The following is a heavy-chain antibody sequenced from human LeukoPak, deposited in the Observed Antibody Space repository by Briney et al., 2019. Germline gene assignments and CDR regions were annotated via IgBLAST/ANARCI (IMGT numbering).Heavy chain of an antibody. Sequence: SGGSLRLSCAASGFTFSSYGMHWVRQAPGKGLEWVAVIWYDGSNKYYADSVKGRFTISRDNSKNTLCLQMNSLRAEDTAVYYCARSIAAAGTLDYWGQGTLVTVSS. CDR1: GFTFSSYG. D-gene: IGHD6-13*01. CDR3: ARSIAAAGTLDY. J-gene: IGHJ4*02. CDR2: IWYDGSNK. V-gene: IGHV3-33*01.